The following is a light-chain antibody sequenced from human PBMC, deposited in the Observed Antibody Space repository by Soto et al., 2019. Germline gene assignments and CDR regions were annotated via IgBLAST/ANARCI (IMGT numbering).Light chain of an antibody. CDR2: EVS. V-gene: IGLV2-14*01. J-gene: IGLJ2*01. CDR3: SSYGYARTREVVV. Sequence: QSVLTQPASVSGSPGQSITISCTGTTSDVGVYNYVSWYQHHPGTAPKLMIYEVSNRPSGVSSRFPGSTSGNTAALTSSGLQAADEADYYCSSYGYARTREVVVFGGGTKVTVL. CDR1: TSDVGVYNY.